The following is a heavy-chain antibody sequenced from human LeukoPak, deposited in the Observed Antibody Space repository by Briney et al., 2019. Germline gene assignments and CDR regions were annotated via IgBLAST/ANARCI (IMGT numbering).Heavy chain of an antibody. CDR2: VYYTGST. CDR1: GGSISSNDYY. J-gene: IGHJ3*02. CDR3: ARQVVVVPAAPRPPGSPRSIYTSAFDI. Sequence: ASETLSLTCTVSGGSISSNDYYWGWIRQSPGKGLEWLGSVYYTGSTVLNPSLKSRLTTSVDVSKNQVSLRLTSVTAADTAVYYCARQVVVVPAAPRPPGSPRSIYTSAFDIWGQGTMVTVSS. V-gene: IGHV4-39*01. D-gene: IGHD2-2*01.